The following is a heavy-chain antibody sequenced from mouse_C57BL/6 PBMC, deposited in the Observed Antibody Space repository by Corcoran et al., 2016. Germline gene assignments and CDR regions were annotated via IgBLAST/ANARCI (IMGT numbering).Heavy chain of an antibody. CDR1: GYTFTTYG. J-gene: IGHJ2*01. D-gene: IGHD2-3*01. Sequence: QIQLVQSGPELKKPGETVKISCQASGYTFTTYGMSWVKQAPGKGLKLMGWINTYSGVPTYADDFKGRFAFSLETSASTAYLQINNLKNEDTATYFCARHDGYYKYYFDYWGQGTTLTVSS. CDR2: INTYSGVP. CDR3: ARHDGYYKYYFDY. V-gene: IGHV9-3*01.